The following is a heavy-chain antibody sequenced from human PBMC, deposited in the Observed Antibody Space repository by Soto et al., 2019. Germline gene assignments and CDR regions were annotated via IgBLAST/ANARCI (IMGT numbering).Heavy chain of an antibody. V-gene: IGHV1-18*01. Sequence: QVQLVQSGAEVKKPGASVKVSCKASGYTFTSYGISWVRQAPGQGLEWMGWISAYNGNTNYAQKLQGRVTMTTDTSTRTAYMELRSLRSDDTAVYYCARDRRVPAPFNYYYYMDVWGKGTTVTVSS. CDR2: ISAYNGNT. CDR3: ARDRRVPAPFNYYYYMDV. CDR1: GYTFTSYG. D-gene: IGHD2-2*01. J-gene: IGHJ6*03.